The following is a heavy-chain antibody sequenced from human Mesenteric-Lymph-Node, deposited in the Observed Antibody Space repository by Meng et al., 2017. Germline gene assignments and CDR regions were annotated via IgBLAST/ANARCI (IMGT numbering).Heavy chain of an antibody. D-gene: IGHD3-3*01. CDR2: INTDGSGK. J-gene: IGHJ4*02. V-gene: IGHV3-7*01. Sequence: GGSLRLSCGASGFIFSDSWMNWVRQAPGKGLEWVANINTDGSGKFYVDSVKGRFTISRDNAKNSLSLQMNSLRAEDTAVYYCTRVSLTSLSDHWGQGSLVTVSS. CDR3: TRVSLTSLSDH. CDR1: GFIFSDSW.